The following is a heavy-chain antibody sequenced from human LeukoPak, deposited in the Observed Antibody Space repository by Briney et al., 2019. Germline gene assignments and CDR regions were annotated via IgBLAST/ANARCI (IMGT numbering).Heavy chain of an antibody. CDR2: ITSSSSYI. D-gene: IGHD1-26*01. CDR3: ARDPYSGGYGDYYYYYMDV. V-gene: IGHV3-21*01. J-gene: IGHJ6*03. CDR1: GFTFSSYE. Sequence: PGGSLRLSCAASGFTFSSYEMNWVRQAPGKGLEWVSSITSSSSYIYYADSVKGRFTISRDNAKNSLYLQINSLGAEDTAVYYCARDPYSGGYGDYYYYYMDVWGKGTTVTISS.